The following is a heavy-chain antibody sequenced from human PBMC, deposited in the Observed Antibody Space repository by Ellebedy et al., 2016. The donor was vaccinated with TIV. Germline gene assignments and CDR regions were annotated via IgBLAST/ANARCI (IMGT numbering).Heavy chain of an antibody. Sequence: PGGSLRLSCAAYGFTFSDCYMNWIRQAPGKGLEWISYISTSGSLIYYADSVKGRFTISRDNAKNSVYLQIDSLRAEDTAVYYCAASEYMSGWSAIDYWGQGTLVTVSS. J-gene: IGHJ4*02. CDR2: ISTSGSLI. V-gene: IGHV3-11*01. D-gene: IGHD6-19*01. CDR3: AASEYMSGWSAIDY. CDR1: GFTFSDCY.